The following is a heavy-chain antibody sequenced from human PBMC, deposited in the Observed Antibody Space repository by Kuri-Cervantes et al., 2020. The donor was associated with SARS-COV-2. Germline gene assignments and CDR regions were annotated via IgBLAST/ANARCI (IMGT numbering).Heavy chain of an antibody. CDR1: GFTFSSYA. Sequence: GGSLRLSCAASGFTFSSYAMSWVRQAPGKGLEWVGCVRGKANNYATAYAASVKGRFTISRDDSKNMAYLQMNSLKTEDTAVYYCTTLIDYWGQGAPVTVSS. CDR3: TTLIDY. V-gene: IGHV3-73*01. J-gene: IGHJ4*02. CDR2: VRGKANNYAT.